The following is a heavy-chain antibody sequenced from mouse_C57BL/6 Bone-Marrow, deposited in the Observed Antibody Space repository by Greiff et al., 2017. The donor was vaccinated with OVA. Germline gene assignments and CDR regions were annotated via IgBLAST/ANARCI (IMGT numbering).Heavy chain of an antibody. CDR2: ISSGSSTI. CDR3: ARGGNGYYVFDY. D-gene: IGHD2-3*01. V-gene: IGHV5-17*01. J-gene: IGHJ2*01. CDR1: GFTFSDYG. Sequence: EVNLVESGGGLVKPGGSLKLSCAASGFTFSDYGMHWVRQAPEKGLEWVAYISSGSSTIYYADTVKGRFTISRDNAKNTLFLQMTSLRSEDTAMYYCARGGNGYYVFDYWGQGTTLTVSS.